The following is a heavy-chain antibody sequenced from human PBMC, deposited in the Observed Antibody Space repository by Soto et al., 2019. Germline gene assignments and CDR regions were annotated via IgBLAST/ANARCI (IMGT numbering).Heavy chain of an antibody. CDR2: IYYSGST. CDR1: GGSISSGGYF. CDR3: ARQDDSGDYFDY. V-gene: IGHV4-31*03. D-gene: IGHD4-17*01. Sequence: SETLSLTCTVSGGSISSGGYFWTWIRQHPVKGLEWIGYIYYSGSTFYSPSLKSRVTISVDASKNQFSLKLSSVTAADTAVYYCARQDDSGDYFDYWGQGALVTVSS. J-gene: IGHJ4*02.